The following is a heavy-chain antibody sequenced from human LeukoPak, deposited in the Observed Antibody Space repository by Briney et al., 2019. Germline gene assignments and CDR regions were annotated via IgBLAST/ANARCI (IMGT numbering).Heavy chain of an antibody. J-gene: IGHJ6*03. V-gene: IGHV4-59*11. CDR1: GGSINSHY. CDR2: IYYSGST. Sequence: SETLSLTCTVSGGSINSHYWSWIRQPPGEGLEWIGYIYYSGSTNYNPSLKSRVTISVDTSKSQFSLNLTSVTAADTAVYYCATSAYYYYMDVWGKGTTVTVSS. CDR3: ATSAYYYYMDV.